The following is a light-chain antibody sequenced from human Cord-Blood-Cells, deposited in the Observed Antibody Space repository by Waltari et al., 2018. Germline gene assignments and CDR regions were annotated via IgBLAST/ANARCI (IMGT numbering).Light chain of an antibody. J-gene: IGLJ3*02. V-gene: IGLV2-11*01. CDR2: TVS. Sequence: QSALTQPRSVSGSPGQSVTISCPGTSRDVCGAYYVSWYPQHPGKAPKLSIYTVSKRPSGVPARFSGSKSGNTASLTISGLQAEDEADYYCCSYAGSYSWVFGGGTKLTVL. CDR3: CSYAGSYSWV. CDR1: SRDVCGAYY.